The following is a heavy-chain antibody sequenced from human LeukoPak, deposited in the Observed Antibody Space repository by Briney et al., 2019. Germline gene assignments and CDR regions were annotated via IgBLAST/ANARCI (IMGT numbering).Heavy chain of an antibody. CDR3: ARGTDYGTGYFDY. J-gene: IGHJ4*02. Sequence: SETLSLTCTVSGGSISSSSYYWGWIRQPPGKGLEWIGSIYYSGSTNYNPSLKSRVTISVDTSKNQFSLKLSSVTAADTAVYYCARGTDYGTGYFDYWGQGTLVTVSS. D-gene: IGHD4-17*01. CDR2: IYYSGST. CDR1: GGSISSSSYY. V-gene: IGHV4-39*07.